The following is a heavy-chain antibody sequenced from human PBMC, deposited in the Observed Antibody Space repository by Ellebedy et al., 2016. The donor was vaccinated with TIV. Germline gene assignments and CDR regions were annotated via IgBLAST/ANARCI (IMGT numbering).Heavy chain of an antibody. V-gene: IGHV3-21*01. Sequence: PGGSLRLSCAASGFTFSSYTMNWVRQAPGKGLEWVSSISSRSSYIYYADSLKGRFTISRDNAKNSLYLQMNSLRAEDTAVYYCARDLEDPEYGSGLGPDAFDIWGQGTMVTVSS. CDR2: ISSRSSYI. CDR1: GFTFSSYT. J-gene: IGHJ3*02. CDR3: ARDLEDPEYGSGLGPDAFDI. D-gene: IGHD3-10*01.